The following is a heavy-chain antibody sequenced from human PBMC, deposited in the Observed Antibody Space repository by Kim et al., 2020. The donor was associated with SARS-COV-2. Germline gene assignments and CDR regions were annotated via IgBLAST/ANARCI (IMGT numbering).Heavy chain of an antibody. CDR2: INHGGST. V-gene: IGHV4-34*01. D-gene: IGHD1-20*01. Sequence: SETLSLTCAVYGGPSSGYYWSWIRQSPGKGLEWIGEINHGGSTNYNASLKSRVTISVDTSKNHFSLNLTSVTAADTAVYYCARGRGIIRNYYYYYMDVWGKGTTVTVSS. J-gene: IGHJ6*03. CDR3: ARGRGIIRNYYYYYMDV. CDR1: GGPSSGYY.